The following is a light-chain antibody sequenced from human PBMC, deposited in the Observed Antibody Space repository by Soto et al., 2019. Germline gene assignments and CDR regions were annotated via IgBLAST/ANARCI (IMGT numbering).Light chain of an antibody. CDR1: QSIGGW. CDR3: QNFNSYPWT. CDR2: DAS. J-gene: IGKJ1*01. V-gene: IGKV1-5*01. Sequence: GDRVTITCRASQSIGGWLAWYQQKPGKAPRLLIYDASSLESGAPSRFSGSGSGTEFTLTISSLQPDDFATYYCQNFNSYPWTCGQGTKGDIK.